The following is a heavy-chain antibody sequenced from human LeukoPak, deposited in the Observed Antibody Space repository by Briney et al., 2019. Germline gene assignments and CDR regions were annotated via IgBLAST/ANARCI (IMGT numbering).Heavy chain of an antibody. CDR2: ITGSGGDT. J-gene: IGHJ4*02. V-gene: IGHV3-23*01. Sequence: GGSLRLSCAASGFTFSSYTMNWVRQAPGKGLEWVSAITGSGGDTHYADSVKGRFTISRDNSKNTLYLQMNSLRAEDTAVYHCAKDGPDWGSHFDHWGQGTLVTASS. CDR3: AKDGPDWGSHFDH. D-gene: IGHD7-27*01. CDR1: GFTFSSYT.